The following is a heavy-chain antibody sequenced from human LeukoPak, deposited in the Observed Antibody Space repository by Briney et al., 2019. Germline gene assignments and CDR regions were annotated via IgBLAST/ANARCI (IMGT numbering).Heavy chain of an antibody. Sequence: GGSLRLSCAASGFTFDDYAMHWVRQAPGKGLEWVSLISGDGGSTYYADSVKGRFTISRDNSKNSLYLQMNSLRTEDTALYYCAKDISMVVTPDAFDIWGQGTMVTVSS. D-gene: IGHD4-23*01. CDR2: ISGDGGST. CDR1: GFTFDDYA. J-gene: IGHJ3*02. CDR3: AKDISMVVTPDAFDI. V-gene: IGHV3-43*02.